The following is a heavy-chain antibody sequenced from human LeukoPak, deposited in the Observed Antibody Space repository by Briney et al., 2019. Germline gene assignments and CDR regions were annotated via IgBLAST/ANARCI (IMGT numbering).Heavy chain of an antibody. J-gene: IGHJ6*03. D-gene: IGHD6-13*01. Sequence: SETLSLTCTVSGGSISSYYWSWIRQPPGKGLEWIGYIYYSGSTNHNPSLKSRVTISVDTSKNQFSLKLSSVTAADTAVYYCARDLAPGNSYYYYYYMDVWGKGTTVTVSS. CDR3: ARDLAPGNSYYYYYYMDV. CDR1: GGSISSYY. V-gene: IGHV4-59*01. CDR2: IYYSGST.